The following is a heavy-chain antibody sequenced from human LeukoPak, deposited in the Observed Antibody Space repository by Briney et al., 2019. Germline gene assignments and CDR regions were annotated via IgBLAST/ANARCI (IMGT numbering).Heavy chain of an antibody. Sequence: GASVKVSCKASGYTFTAYYIHWVRQAPGQGLEWMGLIKANSGGTIYAQMFQGRVTMTRDTSISTAYMELSRLTSDDTAVYYCARVDGSAATGGDWGQTTLVTVSS. J-gene: IGHJ4*02. D-gene: IGHD1-1*01. CDR3: ARVDGSAATGGD. CDR2: IKANSGGT. CDR1: GYTFTAYY. V-gene: IGHV1-2*02.